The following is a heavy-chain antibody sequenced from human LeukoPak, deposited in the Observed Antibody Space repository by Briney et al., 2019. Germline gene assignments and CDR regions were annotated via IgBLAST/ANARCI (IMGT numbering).Heavy chain of an antibody. Sequence: SETLSLTCTVPGGSISSYYWSWIRQPPRKGREWIGYIYYSGSTNYNPCLKSRVTISVDTSKNQFSLKLSSVTAADTAVCYCARGNPGYRIDDWGQGTLVTVSS. J-gene: IGHJ4*02. CDR3: ARGNPGYRIDD. V-gene: IGHV4-59*01. D-gene: IGHD6-13*01. CDR2: IYYSGST. CDR1: GGSISSYY.